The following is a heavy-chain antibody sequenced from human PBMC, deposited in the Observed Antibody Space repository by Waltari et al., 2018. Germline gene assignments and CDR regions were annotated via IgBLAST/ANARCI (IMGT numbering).Heavy chain of an antibody. CDR1: GGSISSGSYY. CDR3: ARGTEQQLVRVEAFDY. CDR2: IYTSGST. Sequence: QVQLQESGPGLVKPSQTLSLTCTVSGGSISSGSYYWSWIRQPAGKGLEWIGRIYTSGSTNDNPSRKSRVTISVDTSKNQFSLKLSSVTAADTAVYYCARGTEQQLVRVEAFDYWGQGTLVTVSS. J-gene: IGHJ4*02. V-gene: IGHV4-61*02. D-gene: IGHD6-13*01.